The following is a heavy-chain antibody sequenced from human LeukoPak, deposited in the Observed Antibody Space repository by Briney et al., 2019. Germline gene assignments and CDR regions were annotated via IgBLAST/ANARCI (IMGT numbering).Heavy chain of an antibody. Sequence: GGSLRLSCAASGFTFDAYAMRWVRQAPGKGLEWVSGISWSSGSIGYADSVEGRFTISRDNAKNSLYLQMNSLRAEGTALYYCAKGELRLTVTTFDYWGQGTLVTVSS. D-gene: IGHD4-17*01. CDR3: AKGELRLTVTTFDY. J-gene: IGHJ4*01. V-gene: IGHV3-9*01. CDR2: ISWSSGSI. CDR1: GFTFDAYA.